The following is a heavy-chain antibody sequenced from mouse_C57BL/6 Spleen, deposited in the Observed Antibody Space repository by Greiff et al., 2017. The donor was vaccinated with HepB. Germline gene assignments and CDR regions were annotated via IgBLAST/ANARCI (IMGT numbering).Heavy chain of an antibody. V-gene: IGHV14-4*01. Sequence: EVKLQESGAELVRPGASVKLSCTASGFNIKDDYMHWVKQRPEQGLEWIGWIDPENGDTEYASKFQGKATITADTSSNTAYLQLSSLTSEDTAVYYCTSNWDGFDYWGQGTTLTVSS. J-gene: IGHJ2*01. D-gene: IGHD4-1*01. CDR3: TSNWDGFDY. CDR1: GFNIKDDY. CDR2: IDPENGDT.